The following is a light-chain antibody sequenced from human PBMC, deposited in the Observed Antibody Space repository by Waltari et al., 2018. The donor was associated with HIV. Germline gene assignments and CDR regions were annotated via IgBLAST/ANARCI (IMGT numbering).Light chain of an antibody. CDR1: SSNILGNY. V-gene: IGLV1-51*01. CDR2: DND. CDR3: GTWDGSLRTEV. J-gene: IGLJ3*02. Sequence: QSVLTQPPSVSAAVGQKVTISCSGSSSNILGNYVSWYQQLPGTAPKLLIYDNDKRPSGIPDRFSGAKSGTSATLGITGLLSGDEADYYCGTWDGSLRTEVFGGGTKLTVL.